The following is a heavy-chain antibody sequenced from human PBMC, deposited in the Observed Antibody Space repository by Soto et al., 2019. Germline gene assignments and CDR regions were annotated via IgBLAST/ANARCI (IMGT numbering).Heavy chain of an antibody. CDR1: GGSISSGGYY. Sequence: SETLSLTCTVSGGSISSGGYYWSWIRQHPGKGLEWIGYIYYSGSTYYNPSLKSRVTISVDTSKNQFSLKLSSVTAADTAVYYCARDQLVRGVIIPNVMDVRGQGSTVTVSS. V-gene: IGHV4-31*03. J-gene: IGHJ6*02. CDR2: IYYSGST. D-gene: IGHD3-10*01. CDR3: ARDQLVRGVIIPNVMDV.